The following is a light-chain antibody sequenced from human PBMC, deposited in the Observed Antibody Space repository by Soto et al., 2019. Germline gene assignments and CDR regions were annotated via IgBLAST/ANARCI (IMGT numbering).Light chain of an antibody. CDR3: QQYQIDWT. V-gene: IGKV1-5*01. Sequence: DIQMTQSPSALSASVGDRVSIPWGARQRGNTCLAWYQQKPGKAPTLLIYDASSLQSGVTSMFRGSGSGTEFTLTISSLQPDDFATYYCQQYQIDWTFGQGTKVDI. CDR2: DAS. CDR1: QRGNTC. J-gene: IGKJ1*01.